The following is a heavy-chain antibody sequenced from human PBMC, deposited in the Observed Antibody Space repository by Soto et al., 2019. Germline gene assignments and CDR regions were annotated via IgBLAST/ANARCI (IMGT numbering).Heavy chain of an antibody. CDR1: GFTFNTYG. CDR3: AKSLAVAAGWFVP. D-gene: IGHD6-19*01. V-gene: IGHV3-30*18. J-gene: IGHJ5*02. CDR2: ISYDGSNE. Sequence: GGSLRLSCAASGFTFNTYGMHWVRQAPGKGLEWVAFISYDGSNEYYADSVKGRFTISRDNSKNTVFLQMNSLRGEDTAVYYCAKSLAVAAGWFVPWGQGALVTVSS.